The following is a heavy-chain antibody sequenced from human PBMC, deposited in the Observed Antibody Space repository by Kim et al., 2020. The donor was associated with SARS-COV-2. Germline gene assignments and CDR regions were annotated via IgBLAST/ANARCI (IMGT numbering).Heavy chain of an antibody. D-gene: IGHD3-10*01. CDR1: RDSMAPYY. J-gene: IGHJ5*01. V-gene: IGHV4-59*08. CDR2: VHYSGNP. CDR3: ARHRGASFDS. Sequence: SETLSLTCAVSRDSMAPYYWSWIRQPPGKTLEWIAYVHYSGNPFYNPALQSRVAISLDMAGNHFSLKLSSVTAADTAVYYCARHRGASFDSWGQGTLVTV.